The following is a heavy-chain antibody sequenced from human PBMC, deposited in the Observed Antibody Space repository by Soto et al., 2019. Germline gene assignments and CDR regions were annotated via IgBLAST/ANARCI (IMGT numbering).Heavy chain of an antibody. V-gene: IGHV3-48*02. CDR2: ISSSSSTI. CDR1: GFTFGSYG. CDR3: TRGDWGGDY. D-gene: IGHD7-27*01. J-gene: IGHJ4*02. Sequence: EVQLVESGGGLVQPGGSLRLSCAASGFTFGSYGMNWVRQAPGKGLEWVSYISSSSSTIYYADSVKGLFTISRDNAKNSLYLQMNSLREEDTAVYSCTRGDWGGDYWGQGTLVTVSS.